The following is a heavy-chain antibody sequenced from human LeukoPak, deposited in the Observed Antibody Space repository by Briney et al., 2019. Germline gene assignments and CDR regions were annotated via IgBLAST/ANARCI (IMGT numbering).Heavy chain of an antibody. CDR1: GFTFSSYE. CDR3: AREPYYYGMDV. V-gene: IGHV3-48*03. CDR2: ISSSGSTI. Sequence: GGSLRLSCAASGFTFSSYEMNWVCQAPGKGLEWVSYISSSGSTIYYADSVKGRFTISRDNAKNSLYLQMNSLRAEDTAVYYCAREPYYYGMDVWGQGTTVTVSS. J-gene: IGHJ6*02.